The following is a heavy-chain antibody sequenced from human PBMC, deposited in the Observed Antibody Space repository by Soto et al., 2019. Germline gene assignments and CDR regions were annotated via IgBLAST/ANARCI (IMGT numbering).Heavy chain of an antibody. V-gene: IGHV1-69*15. D-gene: IGHD5-12*01. J-gene: IGHJ5*02. CDR3: AKDGGADGYFGNWLDP. Sequence: QIHLVQSGAEVKKPGSSMNVSCKASGGTFSNYAITWVRQAPGQGLERVGRIIPIFGTTNVAQKFQGRVTITADESTTTAYMELSGLRSDDTAVYYCAKDGGADGYFGNWLDPWGQGTLVTVSS. CDR1: GGTFSNYA. CDR2: IIPIFGTT.